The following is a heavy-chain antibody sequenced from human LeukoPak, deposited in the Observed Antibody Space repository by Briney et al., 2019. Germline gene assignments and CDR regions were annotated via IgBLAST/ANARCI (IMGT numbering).Heavy chain of an antibody. D-gene: IGHD3-9*01. CDR1: GYTFTSYG. CDR3: ARVIVTGYYNNWFDP. CDR2: ISAYNGNT. V-gene: IGHV1-18*01. Sequence: ASVKVSCKASGYTFTSYGISWVRRAPGQGLEWMGWISAYNGNTNYAQKLQGRVTMTTDTSTSTAYMELRSLRSDDTAVYYCARVIVTGYYNNWFDPWGQGTLVTVSS. J-gene: IGHJ5*02.